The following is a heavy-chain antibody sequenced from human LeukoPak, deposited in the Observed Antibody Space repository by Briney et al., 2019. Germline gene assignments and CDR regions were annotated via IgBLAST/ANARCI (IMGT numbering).Heavy chain of an antibody. CDR1: GFPFSGYW. Sequence: GSLSLSCAASGFPFSGYWMIWVRQAPGKGLEWVANIKQDGSEKYYVDSVKGRFTISRDNAKNSLYLQMNSLRAEDTAVYYCAREYSSGLFDHWGQGTLVTVSS. J-gene: IGHJ4*02. CDR2: IKQDGSEK. CDR3: AREYSSGLFDH. V-gene: IGHV3-7*03. D-gene: IGHD6-19*01.